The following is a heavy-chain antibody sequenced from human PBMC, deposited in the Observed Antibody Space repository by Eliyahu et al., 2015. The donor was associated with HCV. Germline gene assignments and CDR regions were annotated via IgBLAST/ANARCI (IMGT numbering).Heavy chain of an antibody. V-gene: IGHV4-59*01. J-gene: IGHJ5*02. CDR3: ARCPSCGGDQNWFDP. Sequence: QVQLQESGPGLVKPSETLSLTCTVSGGSXSSYYWSWXRXPPGKGLEWIGYIYYSGSTNYNPSLKSRVTISVDTSKNQFSLKLSSVTAADTAVYYCARCPSCGGDQNWFDPWGQGTLVTVSS. CDR1: GGSXSSYY. D-gene: IGHD2-21*02. CDR2: IYYSGST.